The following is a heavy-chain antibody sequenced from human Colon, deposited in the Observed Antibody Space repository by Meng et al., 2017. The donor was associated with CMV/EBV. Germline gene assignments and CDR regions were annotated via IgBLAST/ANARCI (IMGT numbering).Heavy chain of an antibody. J-gene: IGHJ4*02. CDR2: IYDSGST. CDR1: GHSINSSNYF. V-gene: IGHV4-30-4*01. CDR3: ARAYYYDGSSFDY. D-gene: IGHD3-22*01. Sequence: VSGHSINSSNYFWSWIRQPPGKGLDWIGYIYDSGSTYYNPSLKSRVFISLGTSKNQFSLRLNSVTAADTAVYYCARAYYYDGSSFDYWGQGTLVTVSS.